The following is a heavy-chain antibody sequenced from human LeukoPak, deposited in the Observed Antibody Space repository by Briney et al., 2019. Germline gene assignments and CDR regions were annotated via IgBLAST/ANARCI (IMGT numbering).Heavy chain of an antibody. V-gene: IGHV3-30*02. CDR3: ATYVGKYSGYDSVH. J-gene: IGHJ4*02. Sequence: GGSLRLSCAASGFTFSSYGMHWVRQAPGKGLERVAFIRYDGSNKYYADSVKGRFTISRDNSKNTLYQQMNSLRAEDTAVYYCATYVGKYSGYDSVHWGQGTLVTVSS. CDR1: GFTFSSYG. D-gene: IGHD5-12*01. CDR2: IRYDGSNK.